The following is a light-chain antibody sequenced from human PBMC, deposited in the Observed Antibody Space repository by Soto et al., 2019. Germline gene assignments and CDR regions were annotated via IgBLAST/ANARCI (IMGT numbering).Light chain of an antibody. Sequence: QSALTQPASVSGSPGQSITISCTGSSSDVGGYNYVSWYQHHPGRAPKLMIYDVSNQPSGVSNRFSGSKSGTTASLTISGLQAEDEDDYHCSSYTSSSTLYVFGTGTKVTV. J-gene: IGLJ1*01. CDR3: SSYTSSSTLYV. V-gene: IGLV2-14*03. CDR1: SSDVGGYNY. CDR2: DVS.